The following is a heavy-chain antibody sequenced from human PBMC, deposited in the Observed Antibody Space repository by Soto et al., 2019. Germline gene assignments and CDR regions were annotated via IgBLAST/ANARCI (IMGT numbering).Heavy chain of an antibody. CDR2: ISAYNGKT. Sequence: QVQLVQSGAEVKKPGASVKVSCTASGYTFTSYGISWERQAPGQGLEWMGWISAYNGKTNYAPKLQGRVTMTTDTSTSTAYMELRSLRSDDTAVYYCARDSLMIDVIDSFDIWGQGTRVSVSS. D-gene: IGHD3-22*01. CDR3: ARDSLMIDVIDSFDI. CDR1: GYTFTSYG. V-gene: IGHV1-18*01. J-gene: IGHJ3*02.